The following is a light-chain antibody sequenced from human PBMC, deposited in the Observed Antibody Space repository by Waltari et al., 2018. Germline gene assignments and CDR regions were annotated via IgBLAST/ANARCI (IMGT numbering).Light chain of an antibody. CDR1: SSDVGTYNL. CDR2: EDI. V-gene: IGLV2-23*01. J-gene: IGLJ1*01. Sequence: QSALTQPASVSGSPGQTITISCTGTSSDVGTYNLVSWYQQHPGKAPTLIIYEDIKRPSGVSHRFSCSKSGNTASLTISGLQAEDEADYYCCSYAPTNSYVFGTGTKVTVL. CDR3: CSYAPTNSYV.